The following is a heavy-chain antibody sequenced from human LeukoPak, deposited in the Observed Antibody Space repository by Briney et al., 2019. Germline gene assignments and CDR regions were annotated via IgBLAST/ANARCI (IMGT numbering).Heavy chain of an antibody. V-gene: IGHV3-21*01. CDR3: AREIQYSSGWYGGCDY. Sequence: GGSLRLSCAASGFTFSSYSMNWVRQAPEKGLEWVSSISSSSSYIYYADSVKGRFTISRDNAKNSLYLQMYSLRAEDTAVYYCAREIQYSSGWYGGCDYWGQGTLVTVSS. CDR1: GFTFSSYS. J-gene: IGHJ4*02. D-gene: IGHD6-19*01. CDR2: ISSSSSYI.